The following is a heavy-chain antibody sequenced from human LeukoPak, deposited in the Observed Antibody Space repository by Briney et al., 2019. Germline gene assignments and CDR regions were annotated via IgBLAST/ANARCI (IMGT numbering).Heavy chain of an antibody. J-gene: IGHJ4*02. CDR2: INPYNGDT. V-gene: IGHV1-18*01. CDR3: GEGDY. CDR1: GYTFTIYG. Sequence: ASVTVSCTASGYTFTIYGISWVRQAPGQGLEWMGRINPYNGDTNYAQKFQGRVTMTTDTSTTTAYMELRSLRSDDTAVYYCGEGDYWGQGTLVTVSS.